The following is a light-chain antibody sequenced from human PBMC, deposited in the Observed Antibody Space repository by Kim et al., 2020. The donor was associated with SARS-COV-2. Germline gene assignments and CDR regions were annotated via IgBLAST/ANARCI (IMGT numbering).Light chain of an antibody. CDR3: QVWDSSSDSWV. CDR1: NIGSKS. CDR2: YDS. Sequence: ATGKTARSTCGGNNIGSKSVHWYQQKPGQAPVLVIYYDSDRPSGIPERFSGSNSGNTATLTISRVEAGDEADYYCQVWDSSSDSWVFGGGTQLTVL. V-gene: IGLV3-21*04. J-gene: IGLJ3*02.